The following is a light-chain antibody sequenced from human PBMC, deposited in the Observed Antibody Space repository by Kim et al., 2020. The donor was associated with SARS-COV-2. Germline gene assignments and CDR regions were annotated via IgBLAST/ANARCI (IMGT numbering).Light chain of an antibody. Sequence: QRVTISCCGSSSNIGKTTVTWYQHFPGTAPKLFISNNNQRPSGVPDRFSGSKSGTSASLAISGLQSEDEADYYCAAWDDSLKAVIFGGGTQLTVL. V-gene: IGLV1-44*01. CDR1: SSNIGKTT. J-gene: IGLJ2*01. CDR2: NNN. CDR3: AAWDDSLKAVI.